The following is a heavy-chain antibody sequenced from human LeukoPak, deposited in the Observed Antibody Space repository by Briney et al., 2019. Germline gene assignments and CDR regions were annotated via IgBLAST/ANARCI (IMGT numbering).Heavy chain of an antibody. J-gene: IGHJ4*02. CDR1: GFTFDDYA. CDR3: AKENRVTEYFDY. Sequence: GGSLRLSCAASGFTFDDYAMHWVRQAPGKGLEWVSGISWNSGSIGYADSVKGRFTISRDNAKNSLYLQMNSLRAEDMALYYCAKENRVTEYFDYWGQGTLVTVSS. CDR2: ISWNSGSI. V-gene: IGHV3-9*03. D-gene: IGHD1-14*01.